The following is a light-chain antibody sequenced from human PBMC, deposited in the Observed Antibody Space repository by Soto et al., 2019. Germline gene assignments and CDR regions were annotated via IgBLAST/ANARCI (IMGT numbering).Light chain of an antibody. CDR2: GAS. CDR3: QQGHNWPLT. J-gene: IGKJ2*01. V-gene: IGKV3-15*01. CDR1: QSISSE. Sequence: EIVMTQSPATLSVSPGERATLSCRASQSISSELAWYQQKPGQPPRLLIYGASTSATGVPARFTGSGSGSDFTLTLSGLQSEDFAVYYCQQGHNWPLTFGQGTRLEI.